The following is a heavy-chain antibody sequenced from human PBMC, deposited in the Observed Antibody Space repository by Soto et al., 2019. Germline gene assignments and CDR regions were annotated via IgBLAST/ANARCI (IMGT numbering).Heavy chain of an antibody. CDR1: GCSFTSSW. CDR2: IYPGDSDT. J-gene: IGHJ6*02. D-gene: IGHD4-4*01. CDR3: ASHRMPTGTYYFYYGICX. V-gene: IGHV5-51*01. Sequence: VECLYSSCQSSGCSFTSSWIGWMRQMPGKGVEWMVSIYPGDSDTRYSPYFQGQVTISPHKSISTAYLQWSILKAADTAMYYCASHRMPTGTYYFYYGICXWGQGTSVT.